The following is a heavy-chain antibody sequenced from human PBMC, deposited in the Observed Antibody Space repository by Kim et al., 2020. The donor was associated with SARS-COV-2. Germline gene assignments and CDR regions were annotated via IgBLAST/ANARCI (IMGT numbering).Heavy chain of an antibody. V-gene: IGHV1-8*01. CDR1: GYTFTSYD. D-gene: IGHD1-20*01. J-gene: IGHJ6*02. CDR3: ARGPNWNDDGPSSLGYYGMDV. CDR2: MNPNSGNT. Sequence: ASVKVSCKASGYTFTSYDINWVRQATGQGLEWMGWMNPNSGNTGYAQKFQGRVTMTRNTSISTAYMELSSLRSEDTAVYYCARGPNWNDDGPSSLGYYGMDVWGQGTTVTVSS.